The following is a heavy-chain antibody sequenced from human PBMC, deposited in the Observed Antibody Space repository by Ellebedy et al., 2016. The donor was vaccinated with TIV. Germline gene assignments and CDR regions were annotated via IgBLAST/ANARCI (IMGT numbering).Heavy chain of an antibody. CDR3: ARDLGIDYYYYGIDV. CDR2: IYYRGST. V-gene: IGHV4-59*01. Sequence: MPSETLSLTCTVSGGSISSYYWSWIRQPPGKGLEWIGYIYYRGSTNYNPSLKSRVTISVDTSKNQCSLKLSSVTAADTAVYYCARDLGIDYYYYGIDVWGQGTTVTVSS. CDR1: GGSISSYY. D-gene: IGHD6-13*01. J-gene: IGHJ6*02.